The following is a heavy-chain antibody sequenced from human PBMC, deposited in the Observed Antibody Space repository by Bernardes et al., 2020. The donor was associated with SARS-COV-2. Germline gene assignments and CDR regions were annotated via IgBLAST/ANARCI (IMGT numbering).Heavy chain of an antibody. J-gene: IGHJ4*02. CDR1: GFSLNTYA. CDR3: ARGGRYDFWSGSQYYFDY. V-gene: IGHV3-23*01. CDR2: IGANGGRT. D-gene: IGHD3-3*01. Sequence: GGSLRLSCAASGFSLNTYAMTWVRQAPGKGLEWVSSIGANGGRTYYADSVDGRFTISRDNAKNSLYLQMNSLRAEDTAVYYCARGGRYDFWSGSQYYFDYWGQGTLVTVSS.